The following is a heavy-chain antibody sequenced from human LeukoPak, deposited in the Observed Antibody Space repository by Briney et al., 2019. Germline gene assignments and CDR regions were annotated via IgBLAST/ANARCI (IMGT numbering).Heavy chain of an antibody. CDR2: IDYTGTT. V-gene: IGHV4-59*01. J-gene: IGHJ3*02. CDR3: ARVRRSSSRPDASDI. Sequence: PSETLSLTCTVSGGSFDSYYWTWLRQPPGKGLEWIGYIDYTGTTNCNPSLKSRVTISLDTSKNQFSLKLSSVTAADTAFYYCARVRRSSSRPDASDIWGQGTMVTVSS. D-gene: IGHD6-13*01. CDR1: GGSFDSYY.